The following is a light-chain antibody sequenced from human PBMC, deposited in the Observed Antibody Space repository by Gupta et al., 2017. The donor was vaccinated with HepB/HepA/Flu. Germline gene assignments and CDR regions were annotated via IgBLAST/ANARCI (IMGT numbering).Light chain of an antibody. CDR3: QSMTGPSVV. CDR1: RSDIGAGYD. V-gene: IGLV1-40*01. CDR2: NTT. Sequence: SVLTQPPSVSGAPGQRVTISCTGSRSDIGAGYDVHWYQQLPGAAPKLLSYNTTDRPSGVPARFSASKSGASASLAIAGLQPEDEADYYCQSMTGPSVVFGGGTKLTVL. J-gene: IGLJ2*01.